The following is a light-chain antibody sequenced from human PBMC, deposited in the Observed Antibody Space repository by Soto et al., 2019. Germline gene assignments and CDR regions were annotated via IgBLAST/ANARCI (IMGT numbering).Light chain of an antibody. V-gene: IGLV2-23*01. CDR3: CSYAGFSTSAI. J-gene: IGLJ2*01. CDR1: SSDVGKYNL. Sequence: QSALTQPASVSGSPGQSITISCTGTSSDVGKYNLVSWYQHHPGKAPKVIIYEGSKRPSGVSSRFSGSKSGNTAYLTISGLQAEDEAEYHCCSYAGFSTSAIFGGGTKLTVL. CDR2: EGS.